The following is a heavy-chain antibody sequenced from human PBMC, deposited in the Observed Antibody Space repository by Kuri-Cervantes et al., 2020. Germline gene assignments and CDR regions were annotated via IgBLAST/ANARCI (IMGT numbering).Heavy chain of an antibody. CDR2: MNPNSGNT. V-gene: IGHV1-8*01. J-gene: IGHJ5*02. D-gene: IGHD1-1*01. Sequence: ASVKVSCKASGYTFTSYDINWVRQATGQGLEWMGWMNPNSGNTGYAQKFQGRVTMTRNTSISTAYMELISLRSEDTAVYYCARGVRRPPLEYWFDPWGQGTLVTVSS. CDR3: ARGVRRPPLEYWFDP. CDR1: GYTFTSYD.